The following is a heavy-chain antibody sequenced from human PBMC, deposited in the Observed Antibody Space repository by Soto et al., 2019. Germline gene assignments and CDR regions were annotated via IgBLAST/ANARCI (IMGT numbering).Heavy chain of an antibody. D-gene: IGHD2-2*01. Sequence: QVQLVQSGAAVKKPGSSVKVSCKASGGTFSNYAISWIRQAPGQGLEWMGGGTPLPMFGTPNYAQKLQGRLTISADKSTSTMYMELSSLTSEDTAVYYCARESHNIGVEPVTVLGPFTWFDAWGQGTLVTVSS. J-gene: IGHJ5*02. CDR2: GTPLPMFGTP. CDR3: ARESHNIGVEPVTVLGPFTWFDA. V-gene: IGHV1-69*06. CDR1: GGTFSNYA.